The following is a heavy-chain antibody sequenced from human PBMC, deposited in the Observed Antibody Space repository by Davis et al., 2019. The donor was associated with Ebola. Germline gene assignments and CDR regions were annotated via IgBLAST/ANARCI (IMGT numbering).Heavy chain of an antibody. V-gene: IGHV3-21*01. J-gene: IGHJ6*02. CDR1: GFTFSSYS. D-gene: IGHD3-3*01. Sequence: PGGSLRLSCAASGFTFSSYSMNWVRQAPGKGLEWVSSISSSSSYIYYADSVKGRFTISRDNAKNSLYLQMNSLRAEDTAVYYCARVYYDFWSGHYYYYYGMDVWGQGTTVTVSS. CDR2: ISSSSSYI. CDR3: ARVYYDFWSGHYYYYYGMDV.